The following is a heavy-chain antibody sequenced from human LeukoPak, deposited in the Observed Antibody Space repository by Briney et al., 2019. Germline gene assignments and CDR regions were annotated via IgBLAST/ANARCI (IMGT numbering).Heavy chain of an antibody. V-gene: IGHV4-39*07. CDR2: IDISRST. Sequence: SETLSLTCTVSGGSISSSSYYWGWIRQPPGKGLEWIGRIDISRSTNYNPSLKSRVTMFVDTSRNQFSLQLSSVTAADMAVYYCARVCVGGSSCMDVWGKGTTVTISS. D-gene: IGHD3-16*01. J-gene: IGHJ6*03. CDR1: GGSISSSSYY. CDR3: ARVCVGGSSCMDV.